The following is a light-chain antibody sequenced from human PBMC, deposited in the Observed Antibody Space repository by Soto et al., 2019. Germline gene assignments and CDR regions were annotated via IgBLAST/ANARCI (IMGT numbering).Light chain of an antibody. CDR2: DAS. CDR1: QSVGSS. J-gene: IGKJ1*01. CDR3: QQGSNWPRT. V-gene: IGKV3-11*01. Sequence: EIVFTQSPDTLSLSPGERATLSCRASQSVGSSLAWYQQKPGQAPRFLIYDASNRATGIPAGFIGSGSGTNFTLTISSLEPEDFAVYYCQQGSNWPRTFGQGTKV.